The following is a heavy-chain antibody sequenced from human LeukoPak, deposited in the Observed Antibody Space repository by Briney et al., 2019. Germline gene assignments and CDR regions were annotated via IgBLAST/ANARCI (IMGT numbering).Heavy chain of an antibody. CDR1: GFTFSSYS. Sequence: GGSLRLSCAASGFTFSSYSMNWVRQAPGKGLEGVSSISSSSSYIYYADSVKGRFTISRDNAKNSLYLQMNSLRAEDTAVYYCARDHRITMVRGVTGMDVWGQGTTVTVSS. V-gene: IGHV3-21*01. CDR3: ARDHRITMVRGVTGMDV. CDR2: ISSSSSYI. J-gene: IGHJ6*02. D-gene: IGHD3-10*01.